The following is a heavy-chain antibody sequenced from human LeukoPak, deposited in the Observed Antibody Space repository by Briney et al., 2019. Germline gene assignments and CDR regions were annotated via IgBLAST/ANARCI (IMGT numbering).Heavy chain of an antibody. J-gene: IGHJ6*03. CDR3: ARGRQEVSMIVVVITAVSYYLDV. D-gene: IGHD3-22*01. CDR1: GGSFSGYY. Sequence: KTSETLSLTCAVYGGSFSGYYWTWIRQAPGKGLEWIGEINPSGRISYNPSLKSRLTISVDASKNQFSLNLRSLTAADTAVYYCARGRQEVSMIVVVITAVSYYLDVWGKGTTVTVS. CDR2: INPSGRI. V-gene: IGHV4-34*01.